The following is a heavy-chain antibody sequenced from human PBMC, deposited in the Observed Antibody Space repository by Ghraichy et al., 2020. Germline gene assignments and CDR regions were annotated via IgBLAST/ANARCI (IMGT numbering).Heavy chain of an antibody. CDR1: GFTLSTHA. D-gene: IGHD3-16*01. V-gene: IGHV3-23*01. J-gene: IGHJ4*02. CDR2: INSNGGET. Sequence: GGSLRLSCAASGFTLSTHAMNWVRQAPGKGLEWVSGINSNGGETYYADSVKGRFTISRDISKSTLNLQMNSLRAEDTALYYCTKPPGSRYYVPDSWGQGTLVTVSS. CDR3: TKPPGSRYYVPDS.